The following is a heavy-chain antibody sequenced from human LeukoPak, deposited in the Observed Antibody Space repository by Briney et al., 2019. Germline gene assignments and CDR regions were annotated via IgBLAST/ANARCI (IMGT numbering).Heavy chain of an antibody. Sequence: PSETLSLTCTVSGGSISSYYWSWIRQPPGTGLERIGYIYYSGSTNYNPSLKRRVTISVDTSKNQFSLKLSSVTAADTAVYYCARYDYDSSGYPYFDYWGQGTLVTVSS. CDR3: ARYDYDSSGYPYFDY. CDR1: GGSISSYY. CDR2: IYYSGST. D-gene: IGHD3-22*01. V-gene: IGHV4-59*01. J-gene: IGHJ4*02.